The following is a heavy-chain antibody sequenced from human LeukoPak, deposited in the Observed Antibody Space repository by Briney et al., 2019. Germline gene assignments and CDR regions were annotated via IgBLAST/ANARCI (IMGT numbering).Heavy chain of an antibody. Sequence: PSETLSLTCAVSGGSISSGGYSWSWIRQPPGKGLEWIGYIYYSGNTNYNPSLKSRVTISVDTSKNQFSLKLSSVTAADTAVYYCAREGCSSASCFFDYWGQGALVTVSS. CDR2: IYYSGNT. D-gene: IGHD2-2*01. CDR3: AREGCSSASCFFDY. V-gene: IGHV4-61*08. CDR1: GGSISSGGYS. J-gene: IGHJ4*02.